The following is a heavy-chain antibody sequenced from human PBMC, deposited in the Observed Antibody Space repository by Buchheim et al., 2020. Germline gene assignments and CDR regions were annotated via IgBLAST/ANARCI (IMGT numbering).Heavy chain of an antibody. CDR3: ARFPDYYYDSSGSQPNWFDP. V-gene: IGHV3-30*03. CDR2: ISYDGSNK. D-gene: IGHD3-22*01. J-gene: IGHJ5*02. Sequence: QVQLVESGGGVVQPGRSLRLSCAASGFTFSSYGMHWVRQAPGKGLEWVAIISYDGSNKYYADSVKGRFTISRDNSKNTLYLQMNSLRAEDTAVYYCARFPDYYYDSSGSQPNWFDPWGQGTL. CDR1: GFTFSSYG.